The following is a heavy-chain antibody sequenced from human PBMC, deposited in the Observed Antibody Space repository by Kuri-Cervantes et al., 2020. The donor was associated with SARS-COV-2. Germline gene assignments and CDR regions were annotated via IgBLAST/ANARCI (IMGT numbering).Heavy chain of an antibody. J-gene: IGHJ3*02. CDR2: IKQDGSEK. V-gene: IGHV3-7*01. Sequence: GESLKISCAASGFTFSSYWMSWVRQAPGKGLEWVANIKQDGSEKYYVDSVKGRFTISRDNAKNSLYLQMNSLRAGDTAVYYCARGDKLGDAFDIWGQGTMVTVSS. CDR3: ARGDKLGDAFDI. D-gene: IGHD6-13*01. CDR1: GFTFSSYW.